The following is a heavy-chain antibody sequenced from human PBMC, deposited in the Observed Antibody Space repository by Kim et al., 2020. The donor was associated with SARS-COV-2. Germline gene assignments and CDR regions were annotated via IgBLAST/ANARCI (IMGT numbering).Heavy chain of an antibody. D-gene: IGHD1-26*01. CDR2: IKQDGSEK. J-gene: IGHJ4*02. V-gene: IGHV3-7*01. CDR3: ARVQYGKVGATGSCIFDY. Sequence: GGSLRLSCAASGFTFSSYWMSWVRQAPGKGLEWVANIKQDGSEKYYVDSVKGRFTISRDNAKNSLYLQMNSLRAEDTAVYYCARVQYGKVGATGSCIFDYWGQGTLVTVSS. CDR1: GFTFSSYW.